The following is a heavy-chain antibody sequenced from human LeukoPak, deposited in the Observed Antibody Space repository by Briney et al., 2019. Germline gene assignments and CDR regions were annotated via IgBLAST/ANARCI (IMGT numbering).Heavy chain of an antibody. CDR3: ARGGHYYGSGSYPLKYFDY. D-gene: IGHD3-10*01. V-gene: IGHV1-69*13. J-gene: IGHJ4*02. CDR1: GYTFTSYG. Sequence: SVKVSCKASGYTFTSYGISWVRQAPGQGLEWMGGIIPIFGTANYAQKFQGRVTITADESTSTAYMELSSLRSEDTAVYYCARGGHYYGSGSYPLKYFDYWGQGTLVTVSS. CDR2: IIPIFGTA.